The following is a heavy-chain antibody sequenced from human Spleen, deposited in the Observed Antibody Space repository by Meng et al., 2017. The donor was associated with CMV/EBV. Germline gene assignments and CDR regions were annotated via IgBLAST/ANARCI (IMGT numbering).Heavy chain of an antibody. CDR3: ARADMATAVALNYFDY. Sequence: QMQLVQSGAEVKKPGASVKVSCKASGYTFTGYYMHWVRQAPGQGLEWMGWIKPNSGGTNYAQKFHGRVTMTRDTSISTAYMELSGLTSDDTAVYYCARADMATAVALNYFDYWGQGTLVTVSS. CDR1: GYTFTGYY. J-gene: IGHJ4*02. CDR2: IKPNSGGT. D-gene: IGHD5-18*01. V-gene: IGHV1-2*02.